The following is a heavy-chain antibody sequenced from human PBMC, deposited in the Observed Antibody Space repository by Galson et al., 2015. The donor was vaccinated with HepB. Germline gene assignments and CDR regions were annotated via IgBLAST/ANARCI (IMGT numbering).Heavy chain of an antibody. CDR2: ITPIFGTT. D-gene: IGHD3-10*01. Sequence: SVKVSCKASGGTPTGYAISWVRQAPGQGLEWLGAITPIFGTTNYAQKFQGRVAITADESTRTAYMELSSLRSDDTAIYFCARDEGFSSLGTWGQGTLVTVSS. CDR1: GGTPTGYA. V-gene: IGHV1-69*13. CDR3: ARDEGFSSLGT. J-gene: IGHJ5*02.